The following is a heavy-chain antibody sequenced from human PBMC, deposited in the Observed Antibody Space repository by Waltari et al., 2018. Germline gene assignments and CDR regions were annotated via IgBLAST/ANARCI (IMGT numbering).Heavy chain of an antibody. CDR3: ARDLIAAAVGPISY. D-gene: IGHD6-13*01. Sequence: QVQLVQSGAEVKKPGSSVKVSCKASGGTFSSYAIIWVRQGPGQGLEWRGGIIPTLGIANYAQKFQGRVTITADESTSTAYMELSSLRSEDTAVYYCARDLIAAAVGPISYWGQGTLVTVSS. CDR2: IIPTLGIA. J-gene: IGHJ4*02. CDR1: GGTFSSYA. V-gene: IGHV1-69*04.